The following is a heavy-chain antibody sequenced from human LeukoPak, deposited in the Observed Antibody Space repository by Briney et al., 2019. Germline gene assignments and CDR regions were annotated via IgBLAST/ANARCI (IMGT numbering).Heavy chain of an antibody. V-gene: IGHV4-59*12. J-gene: IGHJ4*02. D-gene: IGHD2-2*02. CDR1: GGSINNYY. CDR2: IYYSGST. CDR3: ARDLTSHIVVVPAAIGY. Sequence: SETLSLTCTVSGGSINNYYWSWIRQPPGKGLEWIGYIYYSGSTNYNPSLKSRVTISVDTSKNQFSLKLSSVTAADTAVYYCARDLTSHIVVVPAAIGYWGQGTLVTVSS.